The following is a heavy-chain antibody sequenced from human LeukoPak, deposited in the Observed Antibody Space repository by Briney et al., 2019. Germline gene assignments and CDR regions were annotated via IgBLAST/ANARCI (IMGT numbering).Heavy chain of an antibody. CDR2: IKQGGSER. CDR3: ARDTRGYFDY. CDR1: GFTFSTFW. J-gene: IGHJ4*02. V-gene: IGHV3-7*04. Sequence: GGALRLSCAASGFTFSTFWMTWVRQAPGKGLEWVANIKQGGSERYYVDSVKGRFTISRDNAKNSLYLQMNSLRAEDTAVYYCARDTRGYFDYWGQGTLVTVSS.